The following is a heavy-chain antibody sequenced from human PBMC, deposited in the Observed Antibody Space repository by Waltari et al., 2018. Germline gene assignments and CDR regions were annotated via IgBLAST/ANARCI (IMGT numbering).Heavy chain of an antibody. V-gene: IGHV3-13*01. Sequence: EVQLVESGGGLVQPGGSLRLSCAASGFTFSSYDMPWVRQATGKGLEWVAAIGTAGDTYYLGSVKGRFTISRENAKNSLYLQMNSLRAGDTAMYYCARATTYAFDIWGQGTMVTVSS. CDR1: GFTFSSYD. J-gene: IGHJ3*02. CDR3: ARATTYAFDI. CDR2: IGTAGDT.